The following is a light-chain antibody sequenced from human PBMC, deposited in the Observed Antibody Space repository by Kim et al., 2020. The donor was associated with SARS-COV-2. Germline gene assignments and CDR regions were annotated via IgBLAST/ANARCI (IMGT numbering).Light chain of an antibody. CDR3: QQRSDWLT. CDR1: QSVGAY. J-gene: IGKJ4*01. Sequence: LSLSPGERATLSCRASQSVGAYLAWYQQKPGQAPRLLIYDARSRATGTPARFSGSGSGTDFTLTISSLEPEDFAVYYCQQRSDWLTFGGGTKVEIK. V-gene: IGKV3-11*01. CDR2: DAR.